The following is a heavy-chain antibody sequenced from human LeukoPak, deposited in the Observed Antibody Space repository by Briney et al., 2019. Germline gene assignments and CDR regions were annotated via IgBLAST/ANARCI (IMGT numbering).Heavy chain of an antibody. CDR2: IYHSGST. CDR3: ARGTTRLDY. D-gene: IGHD4-17*01. V-gene: IGHV4-34*01. CDR1: GGSFSGYY. Sequence: SETLSLTCAVYGGSFSGYYWSWIRQPPGKGLEWIGYIYHSGSTYYNPSLKSRVTISVDRSKNQFSLKLSSVAAADTAVYYCARGTTRLDYWGQGTLVTVS. J-gene: IGHJ4*02.